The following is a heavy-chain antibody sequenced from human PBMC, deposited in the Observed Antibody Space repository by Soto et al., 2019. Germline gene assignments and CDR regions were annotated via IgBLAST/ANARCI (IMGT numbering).Heavy chain of an antibody. Sequence: QVQLQESGPGLVKPSETLSLTCTVSGGSISSYYWSWIRQPPGKGLEWIGYIYYSGRTNYNPSLKSRVTISVDTYKHEFSLKLSSVTAAATAVYYCARRLRFWSGFYYYYYMAVWGKGTTVTVSS. V-gene: IGHV4-59*08. J-gene: IGHJ6*03. CDR3: ARRLRFWSGFYYYYYMAV. CDR1: GGSISSYY. D-gene: IGHD3-3*01. CDR2: IYYSGRT.